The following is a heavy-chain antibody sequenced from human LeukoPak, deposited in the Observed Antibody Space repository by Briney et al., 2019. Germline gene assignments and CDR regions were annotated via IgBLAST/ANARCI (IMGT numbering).Heavy chain of an antibody. D-gene: IGHD6-19*01. CDR1: GFTSSSYW. Sequence: GGSLRLPCAASGFTSSSYWMSWVRQAPGKGLEWVANIKQDGSEKYYVDSVKGRFTISRDNAKNSLYLQMNSLRAEDTAVYYCARDRGSSGWYEFDYWGQGTLVTVSS. CDR3: ARDRGSSGWYEFDY. J-gene: IGHJ4*02. V-gene: IGHV3-7*01. CDR2: IKQDGSEK.